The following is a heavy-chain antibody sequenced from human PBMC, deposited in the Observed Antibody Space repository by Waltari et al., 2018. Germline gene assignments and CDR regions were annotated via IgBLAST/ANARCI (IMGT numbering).Heavy chain of an antibody. CDR3: ARASSPCGDDCYSENFDY. Sequence: EVRLVESGGGLVQPGGSLRLSCAASGFTFSSYWMSWVRRSPGQGLEWVENIKLKGVSKHYVDYVKGRFTISRDNAKNSLYLQMNSLRAEDTAVYYCARASSPCGDDCYSENFDYWGQGTLVTVSS. V-gene: IGHV3-7*03. CDR2: IKLKGVSK. D-gene: IGHD2-21*02. CDR1: GFTFSSYW. J-gene: IGHJ4*02.